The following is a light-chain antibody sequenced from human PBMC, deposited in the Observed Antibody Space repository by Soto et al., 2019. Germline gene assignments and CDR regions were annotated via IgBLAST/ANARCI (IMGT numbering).Light chain of an antibody. CDR3: QQYGSSVFT. CDR2: DAS. Sequence: EIVLTQSPGTLSLSPGERATLSCRASQSASSSYLSWYQQKPGQAPRLLIYDASSRATGVPDRFSGSGSGTDFTLTISRLEPEDFVVYYCQQYGSSVFTFGPGTKVDIK. J-gene: IGKJ3*01. V-gene: IGKV3-20*01. CDR1: QSASSSY.